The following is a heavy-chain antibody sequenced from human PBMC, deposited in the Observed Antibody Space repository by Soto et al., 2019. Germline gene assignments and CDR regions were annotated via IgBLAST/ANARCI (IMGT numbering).Heavy chain of an antibody. CDR3: ARGSSLRFLEWDTYYYYGMDA. J-gene: IGHJ6*02. Sequence: ASVKVSCKASGYTFTSYYMHWVRQAPGQGLEWMGIINPSGGSTSYAQKLQGRVTMTRDTSTSTVYMELSSLRSEDTAVYYCARGSSLRFLEWDTYYYYGMDAWGQGTTVTVSS. V-gene: IGHV1-46*01. CDR1: GYTFTSYY. CDR2: INPSGGST. D-gene: IGHD3-3*01.